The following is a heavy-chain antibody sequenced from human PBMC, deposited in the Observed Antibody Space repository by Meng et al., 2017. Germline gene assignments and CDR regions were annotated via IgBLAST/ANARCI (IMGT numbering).Heavy chain of an antibody. Sequence: VVLVHAAAQVKKPGDQVKVSCKASGYTFNSYATHWVRQAPGQRVEWMGWINAGNGNTKYSQKFQGRVTITRYTSASTDYMELSSLRSEDTAVYYCARDLGAGVVTAINYWGQGTLVTVSS. CDR3: ARDLGAGVVTAINY. CDR2: INAGNGNT. D-gene: IGHD2-21*02. CDR1: GYTFNSYA. J-gene: IGHJ4*02. V-gene: IGHV1-3*01.